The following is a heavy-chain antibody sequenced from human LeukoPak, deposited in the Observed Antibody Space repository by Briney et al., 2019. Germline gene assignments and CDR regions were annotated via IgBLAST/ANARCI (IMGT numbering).Heavy chain of an antibody. CDR1: GGSISSYY. CDR2: IYYSGST. J-gene: IGHJ6*03. D-gene: IGHD6-13*01. Sequence: LETLSLTCTVSGGSISSYYWSWIRQPPGKGLEWIGYIYYSGSTNYNPSLKSRVTISVDTSKNQFSLKLSSVTAADTAVYYCARTGRGSSSWIYYYYYMDVWGKGTTVTVSS. V-gene: IGHV4-59*01. CDR3: ARTGRGSSSWIYYYYYMDV.